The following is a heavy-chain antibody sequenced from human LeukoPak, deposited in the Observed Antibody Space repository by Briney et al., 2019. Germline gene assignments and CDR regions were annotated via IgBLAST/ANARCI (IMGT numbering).Heavy chain of an antibody. CDR1: GYRFNNYW. V-gene: IGHV5-51*01. Sequence: GESLKVSCKGSGYRFNNYWIGWVRQMPGKGLEWMGIIYAGHSDARYSPSFQGQVTMAVDKSISTAYLQWTSLKASDSAMYYCARTHDYGGSEWFDTWGQGTLVTVSS. CDR3: ARTHDYGGSEWFDT. D-gene: IGHD4/OR15-4a*01. CDR2: IYAGHSDA. J-gene: IGHJ5*02.